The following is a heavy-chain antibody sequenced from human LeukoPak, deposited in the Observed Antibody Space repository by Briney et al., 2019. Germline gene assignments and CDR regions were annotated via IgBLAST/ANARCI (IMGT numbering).Heavy chain of an antibody. V-gene: IGHV1-24*01. D-gene: IGHD3-22*01. Sequence: GASVTVSCKVSGSTLSELSMHWVRQAPGKGLEWMGGFDPEDGETLYAQNFQGRVTMTEDTPIDIAYMELSSLRSEDTAVYYCATVTLGTGYYSAFDYWGQGTLVTVSS. CDR2: FDPEDGET. CDR3: ATVTLGTGYYSAFDY. J-gene: IGHJ4*02. CDR1: GSTLSELS.